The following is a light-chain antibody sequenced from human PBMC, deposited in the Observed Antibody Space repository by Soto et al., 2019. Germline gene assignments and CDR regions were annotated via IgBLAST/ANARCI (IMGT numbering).Light chain of an antibody. Sequence: LTQPPSASGTPGQRVTVSCSGSSSNIGSNYVYWYQQVPGTAPKLLIQRNNQRPSGVPDRFSGSKSGTSASLAISGLRSEDEADYYCAAWDDSLSGVLFGGGTKLTVL. V-gene: IGLV1-47*01. CDR1: SSNIGSNY. J-gene: IGLJ2*01. CDR3: AAWDDSLSGVL. CDR2: RNN.